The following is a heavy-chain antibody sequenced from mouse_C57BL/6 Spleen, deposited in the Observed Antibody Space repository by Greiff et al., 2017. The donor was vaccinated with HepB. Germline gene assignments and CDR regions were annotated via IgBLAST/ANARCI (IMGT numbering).Heavy chain of an antibody. J-gene: IGHJ2*01. V-gene: IGHV1-80*01. CDR2: IYPGDGDT. CDR3: SRGGPNWDY. Sequence: QVHVKRSGAELVKPGASVKISCKASGYAFSSYWMNWVKQRPGKGLEWIGQIYPGDGDTNYNGKFKGKATLTADKSSSTAYMQLSSLTSEDSAVYFWSRGGPNWDYWGKGTTLTVSS. CDR1: GYAFSSYW. D-gene: IGHD4-1*01.